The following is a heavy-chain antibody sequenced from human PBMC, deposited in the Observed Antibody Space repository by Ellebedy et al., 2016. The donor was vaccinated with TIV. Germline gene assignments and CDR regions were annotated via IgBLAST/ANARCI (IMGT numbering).Heavy chain of an antibody. CDR3: TKDKGTGGSCHDY. CDR1: GFTFSSYG. V-gene: IGHV3-30*18. D-gene: IGHD2-15*01. CDR2: ISYDGTDK. Sequence: GESLKISCVASGFTFSSYGMHWVRQAPGKGPEWVAIISYDGTDKDYADSVKGRFTISRDNSKNTLYLQMNSLRAEDSAVYYCTKDKGTGGSCHDYWGQGTLVTVYS. J-gene: IGHJ4*02.